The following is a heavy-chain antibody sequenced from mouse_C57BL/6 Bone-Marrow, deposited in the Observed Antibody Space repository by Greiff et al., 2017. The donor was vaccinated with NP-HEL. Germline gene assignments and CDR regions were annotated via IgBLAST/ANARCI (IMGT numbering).Heavy chain of an antibody. J-gene: IGHJ4*01. CDR3: ARFGYDGNYYAMDY. CDR2: IYPGDGDT. V-gene: IGHV1-82*01. CDR1: GYAFSSSW. Sequence: QVQLQQSGPELVKPGASVKISCKASGYAFSSSWMNWVKQRPGKGLEWIGRIYPGDGDTNYNGKFKGKATLTADKSSSTAYMQLSSLTSEDSAVYFCARFGYDGNYYAMDYWGQGTSVTVSS. D-gene: IGHD2-2*01.